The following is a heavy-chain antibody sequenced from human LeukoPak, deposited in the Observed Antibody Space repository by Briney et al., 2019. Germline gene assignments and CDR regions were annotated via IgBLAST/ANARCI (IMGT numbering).Heavy chain of an antibody. CDR3: ARHGYSSGNYYFDY. D-gene: IGHD6-19*01. V-gene: IGHV4-39*01. CDR1: GGSISGSSYY. Sequence: SETLSLTCTVSGGSISGSSYYWGWIRQPPGKGLAWFGSIYHSGTTYYNPSLKSRVTIAVDTSKNQFSLKLSSVTAADTAVFYCARHGYSSGNYYFDYWGQGTLVSVSS. J-gene: IGHJ4*02. CDR2: IYHSGTT.